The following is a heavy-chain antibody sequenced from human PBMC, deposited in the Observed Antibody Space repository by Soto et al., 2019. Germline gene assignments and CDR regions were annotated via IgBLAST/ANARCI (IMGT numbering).Heavy chain of an antibody. CDR3: ASPFXSSWLFDS. D-gene: IGHD6-13*01. J-gene: IGHJ5*01. V-gene: IGHV4-39*01. CDR1: GGSIRSDTSYY. Sequence: SETLSLTCTVSGGSIRSDTSYYWGWIRQPPGKRLEWIASIYYSGSTYYNPALKSRVTISVDTSKNQFSLKLNSVTAADTAVYYCASPFXSSWLFDSWGQGTLVTVSS. CDR2: IYYSGST.